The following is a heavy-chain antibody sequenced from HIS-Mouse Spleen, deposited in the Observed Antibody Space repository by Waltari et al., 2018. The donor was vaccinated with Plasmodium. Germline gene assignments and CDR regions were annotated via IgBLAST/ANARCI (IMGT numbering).Heavy chain of an antibody. J-gene: IGHJ4*02. D-gene: IGHD2-2*01. V-gene: IGHV2-5*02. CDR1: GFSLSTSGVG. CDR2: IYWDDDK. CDR3: AHRPDCSSTSCYGGFDY. Sequence: QITLKESGPTLVKPTKTLTLTCTFSGFSLSTSGVGVGWIRQPPGKALEWLALIYWDDDKRYSPSLKSRLTITKDTSKNQVVLTMTNMDPVDTATYYCAHRPDCSSTSCYGGFDYWGQGTLVTVSS.